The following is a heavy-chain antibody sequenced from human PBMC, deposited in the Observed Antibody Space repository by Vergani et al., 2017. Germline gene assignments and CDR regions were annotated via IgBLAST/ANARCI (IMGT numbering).Heavy chain of an antibody. Sequence: EVQLVESGGGLVQPGGSLRLSCAASGFTFDDYAMHWVRQAPGKGLEWVSGISWNSGSIGYADSVKGRFTISRDNAKNSLYLQMNSLRAEDTALYYCAKVTTYYYDSSGYPDAFDIWGQGTMVTVSS. D-gene: IGHD3-22*01. CDR3: AKVTTYYYDSSGYPDAFDI. CDR2: ISWNSGSI. V-gene: IGHV3-9*01. J-gene: IGHJ3*02. CDR1: GFTFDDYA.